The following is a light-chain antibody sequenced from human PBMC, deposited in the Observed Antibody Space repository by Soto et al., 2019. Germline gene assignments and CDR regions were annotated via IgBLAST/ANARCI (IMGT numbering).Light chain of an antibody. CDR1: PSVSSSY. J-gene: IGKJ1*01. CDR2: GAS. V-gene: IGKV3-20*01. Sequence: EIVLTQSPVTLSLSPGERATLSCRASPSVSSSYLAVDQHKPGHAPRLLIYGASSRATGIPDRFSGSGAGTDFTLTISRLEPEDFVVYYCQQYGSSRWTFGQGTKVDIK. CDR3: QQYGSSRWT.